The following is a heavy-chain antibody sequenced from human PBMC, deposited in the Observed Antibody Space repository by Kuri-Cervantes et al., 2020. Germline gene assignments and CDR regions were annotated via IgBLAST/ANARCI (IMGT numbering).Heavy chain of an antibody. CDR3: ARGDYGGNLGLDYFDY. CDR2: IIPIFGTA. CDR1: GGTFSSYA. J-gene: IGHJ4*02. Sequence: SVTVSCKASGGTFSSYAISWVRQAPGQRLEWMGGIIPIFGTANYAQKFQGRVTITADESTSTAYMELSSLRSEDTAVYYCARGDYGGNLGLDYFDYWGQGTLVTVSS. V-gene: IGHV1-69*13. D-gene: IGHD4-23*01.